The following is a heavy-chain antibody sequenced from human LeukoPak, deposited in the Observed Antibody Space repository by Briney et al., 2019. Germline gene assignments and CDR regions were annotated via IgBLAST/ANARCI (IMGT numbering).Heavy chain of an antibody. D-gene: IGHD5-12*01. V-gene: IGHV4-39*01. Sequence: SETLSLTCTVSGGSFSSSSYYWGWIRQPPGKGLEWIGSIYYSGSTYYNPSLKSRVTISVDTSKNQFSLKLSSVTAADTAVYYCARHMGYGDYVAYWGQGTMVTVSS. CDR3: ARHMGYGDYVAY. CDR1: GGSFSSSSYY. CDR2: IYYSGST. J-gene: IGHJ4*02.